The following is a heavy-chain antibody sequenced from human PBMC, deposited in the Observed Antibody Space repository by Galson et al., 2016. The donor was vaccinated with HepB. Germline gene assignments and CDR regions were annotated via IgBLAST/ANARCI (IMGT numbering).Heavy chain of an antibody. Sequence: LRLSCAASGFTLSSHAMHWVRQAPGKGLEWVAGISYDGNNKYEGDSVKGRFTMSRDNFKNTVHLQMNSLRAEDTAVYYCARDVGDWSGYYLVFAFDVWGQGTMVTVSS. CDR3: ARDVGDWSGYYLVFAFDV. CDR2: ISYDGNNK. CDR1: GFTLSSHA. J-gene: IGHJ3*01. D-gene: IGHD3-3*01. V-gene: IGHV3-30*04.